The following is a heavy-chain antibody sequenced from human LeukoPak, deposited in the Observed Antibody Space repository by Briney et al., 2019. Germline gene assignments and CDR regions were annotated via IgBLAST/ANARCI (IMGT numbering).Heavy chain of an antibody. CDR1: GGSISSYY. V-gene: IGHV4-59*01. Sequence: PSETLSLTCTVSGGSISSYYWSWIRQPPGKGLEWIGYIYYSGSTNYNPSLKSRVTISVDTSKNQFSLKLSSVTAADTAVYYCARERYSGYDGDAFDIWGQGTMVTVSS. D-gene: IGHD5-12*01. J-gene: IGHJ3*02. CDR2: IYYSGST. CDR3: ARERYSGYDGDAFDI.